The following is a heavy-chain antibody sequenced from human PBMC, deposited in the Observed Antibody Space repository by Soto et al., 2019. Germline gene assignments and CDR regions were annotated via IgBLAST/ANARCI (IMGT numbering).Heavy chain of an antibody. CDR2: VSHRGRT. D-gene: IGHD6-13*01. CDR1: GGSFTGYY. Sequence: KPSETLSLTCAVNGGSFTGYYGCWIRQSPGKGLEWIGEVSHRGRTNYNPSLKSRVTISIDTSKNQFFLKLNSVTAADTGVYYCARNGGSTWYYFDSWGQGTVVT. J-gene: IGHJ4*02. V-gene: IGHV4-34*01. CDR3: ARNGGSTWYYFDS.